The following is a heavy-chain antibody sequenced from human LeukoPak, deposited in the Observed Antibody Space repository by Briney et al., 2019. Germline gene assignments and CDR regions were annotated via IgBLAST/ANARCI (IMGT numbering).Heavy chain of an antibody. Sequence: ASVKVSCKASGYTFTGYYMHWVRQAPGQGLEWMGWINPNSGGTNYAQKFQGRVTMTRDTSISTAYMELSRLRSDDTAVYYCARASVKPCSGGSCYHQPFSRPYYFDYWDQGTLVTVSS. CDR3: ARASVKPCSGGSCYHQPFSRPYYFDY. CDR1: GYTFTGYY. V-gene: IGHV1-2*02. CDR2: INPNSGGT. J-gene: IGHJ4*02. D-gene: IGHD2-15*01.